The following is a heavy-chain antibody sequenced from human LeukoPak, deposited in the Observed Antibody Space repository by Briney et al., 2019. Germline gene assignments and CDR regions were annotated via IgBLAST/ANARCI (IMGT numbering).Heavy chain of an antibody. V-gene: IGHV1-18*01. CDR2: ISAYNGNT. CDR3: ARVVPAAPGYDH. D-gene: IGHD2-2*01. J-gene: IGHJ4*02. Sequence: VRQAPGQGLEWMGWISAYNGNTNYAQKLQGRVTMTTDTSTSTAYMELRSLRSDDTAVYYCARVVPAAPGYDHWGQGTLVTVSS.